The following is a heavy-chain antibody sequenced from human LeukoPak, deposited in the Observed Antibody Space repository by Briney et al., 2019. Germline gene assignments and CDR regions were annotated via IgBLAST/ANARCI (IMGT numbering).Heavy chain of an antibody. Sequence: SETLSLTCTVSGGSIRSSTYYWGWIRQPPGKGLEWIGSIYYSGNTYYSPSLKSRLTISVDTSKNQFSLRLSSVTAADTAVYYCATQAVAGTFDIWGQGTMVTVSS. D-gene: IGHD6-19*01. CDR1: GGSIRSSTYY. V-gene: IGHV4-39*01. J-gene: IGHJ3*02. CDR2: IYYSGNT. CDR3: ATQAVAGTFDI.